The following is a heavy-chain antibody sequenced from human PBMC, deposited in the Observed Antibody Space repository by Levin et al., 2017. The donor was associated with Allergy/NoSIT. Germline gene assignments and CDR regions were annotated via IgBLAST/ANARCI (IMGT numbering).Heavy chain of an antibody. D-gene: IGHD6-19*01. CDR3: ARLPVAGTKRAIDY. J-gene: IGHJ4*02. V-gene: IGHV4-59*01. CDR2: IYYSGST. Sequence: MPSETLSLTCTVSGGSISSYYWSWIRQPPGKGLEWIGYIYYSGSTNYNPSLKSRVTISVDTSKNQFSLKLSSVTAADTAVYYCARLPVAGTKRAIDYWGQGTLVTVSS. CDR1: GGSISSYY.